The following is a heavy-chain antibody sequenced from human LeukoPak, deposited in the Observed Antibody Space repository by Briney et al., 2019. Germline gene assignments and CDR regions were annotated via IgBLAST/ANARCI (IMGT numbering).Heavy chain of an antibody. Sequence: GGSLRLSCAASGSTVSSNYMSWVRQAPGKGLEWVSAISGSGGSTYYADSVKGWFTISRDNSKNTLYLQMNSLRAEDTAVYYCAKVGLRYFDWLPKYYFDYWGQGTLVAVSS. CDR1: GSTVSSNY. V-gene: IGHV3-23*01. D-gene: IGHD3-9*01. CDR3: AKVGLRYFDWLPKYYFDY. CDR2: ISGSGGST. J-gene: IGHJ4*02.